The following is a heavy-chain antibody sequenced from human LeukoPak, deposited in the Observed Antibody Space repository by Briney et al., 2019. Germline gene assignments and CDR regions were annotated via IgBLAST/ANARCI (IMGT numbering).Heavy chain of an antibody. D-gene: IGHD5-18*01. CDR1: GYTFTGYY. CDR3: AMLDTAMGTDY. Sequence: ASVKVSCKASGYTFTGYYMNWVRQAPGQGLEWMGWINPNSGGTNYAQKFQGWVTMTRDTSISTAYMELSRLRSDDTAVYYCAMLDTAMGTDYWGQGTLVTVSS. V-gene: IGHV1-2*04. J-gene: IGHJ4*02. CDR2: INPNSGGT.